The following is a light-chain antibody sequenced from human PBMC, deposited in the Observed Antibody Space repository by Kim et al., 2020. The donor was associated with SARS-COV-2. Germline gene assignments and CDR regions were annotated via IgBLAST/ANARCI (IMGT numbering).Light chain of an antibody. CDR2: VTS. Sequence: DIQLTQSPSFVSASVGDRVTITCRASERLTGWLAWYQQKPGKAPKLLIYVTSRLQNGVPSRFSGSGSGTAFTLTIDNLQPEDFATYFCQQANSFPLTFGQGTKVDIK. CDR1: ERLTGW. J-gene: IGKJ1*01. V-gene: IGKV1-12*01. CDR3: QQANSFPLT.